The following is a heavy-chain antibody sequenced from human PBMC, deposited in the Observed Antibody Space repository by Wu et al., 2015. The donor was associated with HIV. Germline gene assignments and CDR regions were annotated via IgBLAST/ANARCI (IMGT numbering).Heavy chain of an antibody. CDR2: MNPNSGNT. D-gene: IGHD5-18*01. CDR3: RPVRRIQLSALPAG. CDR1: GYTFTSYD. Sequence: QVQLVQSGAEVKKPGASVKVSCKASGYTFTSYDINWVRQATGQGLEWMGWMNPNSGNTGYAQKFQGRVTMTRNTSISTAYMELSSLRSEDTAVYYCRPVRRIQLSALPAGWGQGNAGPPSP. J-gene: IGHJ4*02. V-gene: IGHV1-8*01.